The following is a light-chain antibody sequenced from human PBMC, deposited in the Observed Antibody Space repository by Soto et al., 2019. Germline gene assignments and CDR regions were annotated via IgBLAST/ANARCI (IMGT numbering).Light chain of an antibody. J-gene: IGKJ4*01. CDR2: GPS. CDR3: QQYNNWPPVT. CDR1: QSISSSY. Sequence: EIVLTQSPGTLSLSPGERATLSCRASQSISSSYLAWYQQKPGQAPRLLIYGPSSRATGIPDRFSGSGSGTDFTLTINRLEPEDFAVYYCQQYNNWPPVTFGGGTKVEIK. V-gene: IGKV3-20*01.